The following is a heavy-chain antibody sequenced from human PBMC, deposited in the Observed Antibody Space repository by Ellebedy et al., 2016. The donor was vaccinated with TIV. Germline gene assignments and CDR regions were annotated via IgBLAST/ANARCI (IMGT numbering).Heavy chain of an antibody. V-gene: IGHV3-11*01. CDR2: RTDTGSTT. CDR3: GRAREPGYFAYYYYGMDV. D-gene: IGHD3-9*01. J-gene: IGHJ6*02. Sequence: PGGSLRLSCPASGFTSSDYFMSWFCQAPGKGLEWVSYRTDTGSTTYYADSMKGRFTVDRDNAKNSLLLQMNNLRAEDTGVYYCGRAREPGYFAYYYYGMDVWGQGTTVTVSS. CDR1: GFTSSDYF.